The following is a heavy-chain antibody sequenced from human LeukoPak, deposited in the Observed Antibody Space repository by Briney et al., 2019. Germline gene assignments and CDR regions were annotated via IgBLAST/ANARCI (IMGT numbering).Heavy chain of an antibody. CDR3: AKDLGLGYCSSTSCSY. D-gene: IGHD2-2*01. CDR2: ISGSGGST. Sequence: GGSLRLSCAASGFTFSSYEMNWVRQAPGKGLEWVSAISGSGGSTYYADSVKGRFTISRDNSKNTLYLQMNSLRAEDTAVYYCAKDLGLGYCSSTSCSYWGQGTLVTVSS. CDR1: GFTFSSYE. J-gene: IGHJ4*02. V-gene: IGHV3-23*01.